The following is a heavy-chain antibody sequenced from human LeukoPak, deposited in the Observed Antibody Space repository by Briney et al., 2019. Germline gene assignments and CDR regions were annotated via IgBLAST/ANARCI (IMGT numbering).Heavy chain of an antibody. V-gene: IGHV3-74*01. Sequence: GGSLRLSCAASGFTFSSYWMHWVRQAPGKGLVWVSRIYNDGSRTNYADSVKGRFTISRDNAKNTLYLQMNSLRAEDTAVYYCARDLCTSTGCQYRIDPWGQGTLVTVYS. CDR3: ARDLCTSTGCQYRIDP. J-gene: IGHJ5*02. CDR2: IYNDGSRT. CDR1: GFTFSSYW. D-gene: IGHD2-2*01.